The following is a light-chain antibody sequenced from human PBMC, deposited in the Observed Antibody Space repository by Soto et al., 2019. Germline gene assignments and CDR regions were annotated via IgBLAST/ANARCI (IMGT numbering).Light chain of an antibody. V-gene: IGKV3-20*01. CDR3: HQYDSWT. CDR1: QSVSSSY. J-gene: IGKJ1*01. Sequence: EIVLTQSPGTLSLSPGERATLSCRASQSVSSSYIAWYQQTPGQAPRLLIYGASSRATGIPDRFSGSGSGTGLTHTISRLEPEDFAVYYWHQYDSWTFGQGTKVDIK. CDR2: GAS.